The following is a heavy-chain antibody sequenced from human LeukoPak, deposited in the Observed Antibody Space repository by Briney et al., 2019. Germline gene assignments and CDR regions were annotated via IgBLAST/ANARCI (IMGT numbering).Heavy chain of an antibody. CDR1: GDSVSSNSAA. J-gene: IGHJ4*02. CDR3: ARDSLGQQQLAGKIDY. D-gene: IGHD6-13*01. V-gene: IGHV6-1*01. CDR2: TYYRSKWYN. Sequence: SQTLSLTFAISGDSVSSNSAAWNWIRQSPSRGLEWLGRTYYRSKWYNDYAVSVKSRITINPDTSKNQFSLQLNSVTPEDTAVYYCARDSLGQQQLAGKIDYWGQGTLVTVSS.